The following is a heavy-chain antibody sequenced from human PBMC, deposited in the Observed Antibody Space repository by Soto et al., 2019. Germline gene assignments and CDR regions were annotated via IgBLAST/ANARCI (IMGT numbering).Heavy chain of an antibody. Sequence: SVKVSCKASGGTFSSYAISWVRQAPGQGLEWMGGIIPIFGTANYAQKFQGRVTITADKSTSTAYMELSSLRSEDTAVYYCARFSRAKYYDFWSGFYYYYGMDVWGQGTTVTV. CDR2: IIPIFGTA. V-gene: IGHV1-69*06. CDR1: GGTFSSYA. D-gene: IGHD3-3*01. CDR3: ARFSRAKYYDFWSGFYYYYGMDV. J-gene: IGHJ6*02.